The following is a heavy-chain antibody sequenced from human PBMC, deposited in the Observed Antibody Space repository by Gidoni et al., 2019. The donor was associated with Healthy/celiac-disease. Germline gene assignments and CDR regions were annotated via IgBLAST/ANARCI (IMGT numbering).Heavy chain of an antibody. D-gene: IGHD5-12*01. CDR1: GYTFTNYG. CDR2: ISAYNGNT. J-gene: IGHJ6*02. CDR3: ARGGGSFGGYDFNYYGMDV. V-gene: IGHV1-18*01. Sequence: QVQLVQSGAEVKKPGASVKVSCQSSGYTFTNYGISWVGQAPGQGLEWMGWISAYNGNTDYAQKLQCRVTMTTDTSTSTAYMELRSLRSDDTAVYYCARGGGSFGGYDFNYYGMDVWGQGTTVTVSS.